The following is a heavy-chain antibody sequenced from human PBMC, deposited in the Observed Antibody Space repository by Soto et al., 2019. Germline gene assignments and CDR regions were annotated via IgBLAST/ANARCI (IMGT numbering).Heavy chain of an antibody. J-gene: IGHJ4*02. CDR1: GFSFTNAW. V-gene: IGHV3-15*01. Sequence: EVQLVESGGDLVKPGGSLRLSCAASGFSFTNAWMNWVRQAPGKGLEWVGRIISRTHGGTTDYAAPVKGRFTIPRDDSKNTLYGPRNGLKAEDTAVYYLAAGYGRTDFDYWGQGTLVTVSS. CDR3: AAGYGRTDFDY. D-gene: IGHD4-17*01. CDR2: IISRTHGGTT.